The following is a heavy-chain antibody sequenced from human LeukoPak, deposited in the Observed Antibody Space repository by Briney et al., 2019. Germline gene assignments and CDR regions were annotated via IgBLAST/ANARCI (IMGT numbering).Heavy chain of an antibody. CDR3: AKVPGRDCTNGVCYYFDY. V-gene: IGHV3-23*01. Sequence: LTCAVYGGSFSGYYWSWVRQAPGKGLEWVSAISGSGGSTYYADSVKGRFTISRDNSKNTLYLQMNSLRAEDTAVYYCAKVPGRDCTNGVCYYFDYWGQGTLVTVSS. D-gene: IGHD2-8*01. CDR1: GGSFSGYY. J-gene: IGHJ4*02. CDR2: ISGSGGST.